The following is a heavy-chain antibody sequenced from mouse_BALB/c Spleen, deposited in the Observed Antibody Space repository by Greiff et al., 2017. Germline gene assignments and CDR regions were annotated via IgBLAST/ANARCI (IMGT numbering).Heavy chain of an antibody. CDR3: ARYGGYRSCLY. CDR1: GDSITSCY. CDR2: ISYSGST. V-gene: IGHV3-8*02. D-gene: IGHD2-14*01. Sequence: VQLQQSGPSLVKPAQTLSLTCSVTGDSITSCYWNWVRKFPGKKLEYMGYISYSGSTYYNPSLKSRISITRDTSKNQYYLQLNSVTTEDTATYYCARYGGYRSCLYWGQGTLVTVSA. J-gene: IGHJ3*01.